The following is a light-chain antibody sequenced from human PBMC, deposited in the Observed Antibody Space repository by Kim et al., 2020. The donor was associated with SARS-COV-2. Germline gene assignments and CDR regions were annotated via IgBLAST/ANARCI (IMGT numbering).Light chain of an antibody. Sequence: GQWVPIPCSGPSSNIGSYYVYWYQQLPGTAPKLLISRNNQRPSGVPDRFSGSKSGTSASLAISGLRSEDEADYYCAAWDDSLSAWVFGGGTQLTVL. CDR2: RNN. V-gene: IGLV1-47*01. CDR3: AAWDDSLSAWV. CDR1: SSNIGSYY. J-gene: IGLJ3*02.